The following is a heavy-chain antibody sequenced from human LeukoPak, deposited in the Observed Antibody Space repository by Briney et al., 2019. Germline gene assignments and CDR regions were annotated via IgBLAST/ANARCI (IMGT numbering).Heavy chain of an antibody. Sequence: PSETLSLTCAVYGGSFSGYYWSWIRQPPGKGLEWIGEINHSGSTNYNPSLKSRVTISVDTSKNQFSLKMSSVTAADTAVYYCATRSYYYGSGLDDYWGQGTLVTVSS. J-gene: IGHJ4*02. CDR3: ATRSYYYGSGLDDY. CDR2: INHSGST. V-gene: IGHV4-34*01. D-gene: IGHD3-10*01. CDR1: GGSFSGYY.